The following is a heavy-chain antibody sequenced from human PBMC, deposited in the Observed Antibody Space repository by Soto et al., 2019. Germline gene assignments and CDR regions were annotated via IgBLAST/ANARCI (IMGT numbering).Heavy chain of an antibody. D-gene: IGHD3-10*01. J-gene: IGHJ4*02. V-gene: IGHV3-30*18. CDR2: ISYDGSNK. CDR1: GFTFSSYG. Sequence: GGSLRLSCGASGFTFSSYGMHWVRQAPGKGLEWVAVISYDGSNKYYADSVKGRFTISRDNSKNTLYLQMNSLRAEDTAVYYCAKGSYGSGSLYYFDYWGQGTLVTVSS. CDR3: AKGSYGSGSLYYFDY.